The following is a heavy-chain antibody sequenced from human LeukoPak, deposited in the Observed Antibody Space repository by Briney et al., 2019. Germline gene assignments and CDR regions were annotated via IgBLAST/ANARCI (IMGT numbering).Heavy chain of an antibody. CDR1: GYTFISYG. CDR3: AREGGVGPTAPPDYYSYQMDV. CDR2: ISPFTTKT. J-gene: IGHJ6*03. V-gene: IGHV1-18*01. Sequence: ASVKVSCKASGYTFISYGITWVRQAPGQGLEWMGWISPFTTKTNYAQSLQGRVTMTTDPSTSTAYLELRSLRSDDTAVYYCAREGGVGPTAPPDYYSYQMDVWGKGTTVTVSS. D-gene: IGHD1-26*01.